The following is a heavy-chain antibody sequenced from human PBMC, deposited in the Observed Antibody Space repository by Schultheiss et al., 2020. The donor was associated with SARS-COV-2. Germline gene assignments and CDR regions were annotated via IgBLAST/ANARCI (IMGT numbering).Heavy chain of an antibody. V-gene: IGHV4-30-2*01. CDR1: GGSISSGGYS. D-gene: IGHD2-2*01. CDR3: ARELKVPAAPGYYYYYMDV. Sequence: SETLSLTCAVSGGSISSGGYSWSWIRQPPGKGLEWIGYIYHSGSTYYNPSLKSRVTISVDTSKNQFSLKLSSVTAADTAVYYCARELKVPAAPGYYYYYMDVWGKGTTVTVSS. CDR2: IYHSGST. J-gene: IGHJ6*03.